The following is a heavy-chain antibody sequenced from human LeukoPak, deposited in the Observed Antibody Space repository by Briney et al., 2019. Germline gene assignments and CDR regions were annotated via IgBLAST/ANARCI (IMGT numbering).Heavy chain of an antibody. V-gene: IGHV1-18*01. CDR1: GGTFTSYG. J-gene: IGHJ5*02. Sequence: GASVKVSCKASGGTFTSYGISWVRQAPGQGLEWMGWISAYNGNTNYAQKLQGRVTMTTDTSTSTAYMELRSLRSDDTAVYYCARRVLRYFDWLSSNPNWFDPWGQGTLVTVSS. CDR3: ARRVLRYFDWLSSNPNWFDP. D-gene: IGHD3-9*01. CDR2: ISAYNGNT.